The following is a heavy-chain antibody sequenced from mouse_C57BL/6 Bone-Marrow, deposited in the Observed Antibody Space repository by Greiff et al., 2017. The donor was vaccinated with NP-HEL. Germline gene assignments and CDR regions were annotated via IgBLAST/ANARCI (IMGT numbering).Heavy chain of an antibody. CDR2: IYPGSGST. CDR3: AKTFPSSYYGSSYGYFDV. Sequence: VQLQQPGAELVKPGASVKMSCKASGYTFTSYWITWVKQRPGQGLEWIGDIYPGSGSTNYNEKFKSKATLTVDTSSSTAYMQLSSLTSEDSAVYYCAKTFPSSYYGSSYGYFDVWGTGTTVTVSS. CDR1: GYTFTSYW. J-gene: IGHJ1*03. D-gene: IGHD1-1*01. V-gene: IGHV1-55*01.